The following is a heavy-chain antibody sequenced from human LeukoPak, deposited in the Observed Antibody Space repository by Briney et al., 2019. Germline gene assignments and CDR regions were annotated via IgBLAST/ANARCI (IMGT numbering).Heavy chain of an antibody. CDR2: MKQDGSEK. D-gene: IGHD3-10*01. Sequence: GGSLRLSCAASGFTFGSYGMSWVRQAPGKGLEWVANMKQDGSEKYYVDSVKGRFTISRDNAKNSLYLQMNSLRAEDTAVYYCARIGDLYGSGSFDYWGQGTLVTVSS. CDR1: GFTFGSYG. CDR3: ARIGDLYGSGSFDY. V-gene: IGHV3-7*01. J-gene: IGHJ4*02.